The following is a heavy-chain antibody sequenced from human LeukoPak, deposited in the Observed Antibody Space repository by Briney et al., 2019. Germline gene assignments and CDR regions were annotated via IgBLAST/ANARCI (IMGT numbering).Heavy chain of an antibody. CDR1: GFTVSSNH. Sequence: GGSLRLSCAASGFTVSSNHMSWVRQAPGKGLEWVSVIYTGGTTYYADSVKGRFTISRDNSKNTLYLQMNSLRAEDTAVYYCATDVGWFRFDLWGQGTLVTVSS. CDR3: ATDVGWFRFDL. D-gene: IGHD6-19*01. J-gene: IGHJ5*02. V-gene: IGHV3-53*01. CDR2: IYTGGTT.